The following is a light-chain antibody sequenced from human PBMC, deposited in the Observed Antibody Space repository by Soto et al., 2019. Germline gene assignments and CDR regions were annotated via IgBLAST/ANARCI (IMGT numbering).Light chain of an antibody. Sequence: QSALTQPPSASGSPGQSVTISCTGTSSDIGAYNYVSWYQQHPGKAPKLMIYELSKRPSGVPDRFSGSKSGNTASLTVSWLQGEDEADYYCSSYAGSSTWVFGGGTKVTVL. J-gene: IGLJ3*02. CDR3: SSYAGSSTWV. CDR2: ELS. V-gene: IGLV2-8*01. CDR1: SSDIGAYNY.